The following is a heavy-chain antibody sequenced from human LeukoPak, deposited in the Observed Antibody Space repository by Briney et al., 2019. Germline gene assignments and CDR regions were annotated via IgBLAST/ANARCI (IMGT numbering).Heavy chain of an antibody. V-gene: IGHV4-59*01. Sequence: SETLSPTCTVSGGSISGYYWSWIRQPPGGGLEWIACIYYSGSTNYNPSLKSRVTISVATSKNQFSLKLNSMTAADTAVYYCARAGQYIADYFDYWGQGTLVTVSS. J-gene: IGHJ4*02. D-gene: IGHD1-1*01. CDR2: IYYSGST. CDR1: GGSISGYY. CDR3: ARAGQYIADYFDY.